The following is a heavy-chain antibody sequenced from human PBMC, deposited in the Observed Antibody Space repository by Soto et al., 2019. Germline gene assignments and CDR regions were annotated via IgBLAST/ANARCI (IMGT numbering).Heavy chain of an antibody. V-gene: IGHV3-23*01. CDR3: AKGSAAKTYYYYYYMDV. CDR2: ISGSGGST. D-gene: IGHD2-2*01. CDR1: GFTFSSYA. J-gene: IGHJ6*03. Sequence: GGSLRLSCAASGFTFSSYAMSWVRQAPGKGLEWVSAISGSGGSTYYADSVKGRFTISRDNSKNTLYLQMNSLRAEDTAVYYCAKGSAAKTYYYYYYMDVWGKGTTVTVSS.